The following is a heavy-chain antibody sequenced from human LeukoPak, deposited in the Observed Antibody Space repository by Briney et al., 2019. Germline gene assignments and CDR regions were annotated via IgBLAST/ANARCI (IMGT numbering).Heavy chain of an antibody. CDR1: GFTFSSYS. V-gene: IGHV3-21*01. D-gene: IGHD6-6*01. CDR3: ARDGIAARRGGFDY. Sequence: GGSLRLSCAASGFTFSSYSMNWVRQAPGKGLEWVSSISSSYIYYADSVKGRFTISRDNAKNSLYLQMNSLRAEDTAVYYCARDGIAARRGGFDYWGQGTLVTVSS. J-gene: IGHJ4*02. CDR2: ISSSYI.